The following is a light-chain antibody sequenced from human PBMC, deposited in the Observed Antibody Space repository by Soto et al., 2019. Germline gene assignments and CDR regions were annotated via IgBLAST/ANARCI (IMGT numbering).Light chain of an antibody. J-gene: IGKJ1*01. CDR3: QQRSNWPPWT. Sequence: EIVLTQSPATLSLSPGERATLSCRASQSVSSYLAWYQQKPGQAPRLLIYDASNRATGIPARFSGSGSRTDLNLTISSLEPEDFAVYYCQQRSNWPPWTFGQGTKVEIK. V-gene: IGKV3-11*01. CDR2: DAS. CDR1: QSVSSY.